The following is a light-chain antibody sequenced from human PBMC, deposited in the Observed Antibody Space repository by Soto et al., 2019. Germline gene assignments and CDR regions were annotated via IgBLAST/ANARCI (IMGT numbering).Light chain of an antibody. CDR3: FSYEGDSVYV. J-gene: IGLJ1*01. CDR1: NSDVGSYNL. V-gene: IGLV2-23*02. Sequence: QSALTQPASVSGSPRQSITISCTGTNSDVGSYNLVSWFQQHPGKAPKPVIYEVTKRPSGVSDRFSGSKSGNTASLTISGLQDEEEADYYCFSYEGDSVYVFGTGTKVTV. CDR2: EVT.